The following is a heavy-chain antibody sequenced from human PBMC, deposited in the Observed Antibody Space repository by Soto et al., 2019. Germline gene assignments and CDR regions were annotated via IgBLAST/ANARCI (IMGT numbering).Heavy chain of an antibody. CDR1: GFTFSSFH. D-gene: IGHD3-3*01. J-gene: IGHJ6*03. CDR2: ISRNGNYI. V-gene: IGHV3-21*01. Sequence: EVQLVESGGDLVKPGGSLRLSCVASGFTFSSFHMNWVRQAPGEGLEWVSSISRNGNYIYYADSVKGRFTISRDNAENSLYLQMNSLRAEDTAVYYCARVFGVSSRPRGYYYYYMDVWGKGTTVTVSS. CDR3: ARVFGVSSRPRGYYYYYMDV.